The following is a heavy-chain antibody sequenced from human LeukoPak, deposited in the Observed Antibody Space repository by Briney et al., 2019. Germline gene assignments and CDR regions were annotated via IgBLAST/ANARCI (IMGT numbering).Heavy chain of an antibody. CDR2: INTGNGNT. Sequence: GASVKVSCKASGYTLTSYAIHWVRQAPGQRPEWMGWINTGNGNTKYSQKFQGRVTITRDTSANTAYMELSSLRFEDTAVYYCARGGSRMTTSYIIDYWGQGTLVTVSS. V-gene: IGHV1-3*04. CDR3: ARGGSRMTTSYIIDY. CDR1: GYTLTSYA. D-gene: IGHD4-11*01. J-gene: IGHJ4*02.